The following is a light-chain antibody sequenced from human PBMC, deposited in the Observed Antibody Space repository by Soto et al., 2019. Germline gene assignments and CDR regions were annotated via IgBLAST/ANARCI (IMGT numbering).Light chain of an antibody. V-gene: IGKV3-15*01. CDR1: QSAISN. CDR2: DAS. J-gene: IGKJ5*01. Sequence: EIVMTQSPATLSVYPGERVTLSCRASQSAISNLAWYQQKPGQTPRLLIYDASTRATDIPARFSGSGSGTDFTLTISSLLSEDFAVYYCHQYYKWPLTFGGGTRLEVK. CDR3: HQYYKWPLT.